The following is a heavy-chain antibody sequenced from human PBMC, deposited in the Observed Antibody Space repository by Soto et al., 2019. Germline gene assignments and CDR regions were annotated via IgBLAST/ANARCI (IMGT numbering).Heavy chain of an antibody. J-gene: IGHJ3*02. CDR3: ARGATATTARGASDI. CDR1: AGSISSPGYY. Sequence: QVQLQESGPGLMKPSQTLSLTCSVSAGSISSPGYYWSWIRQHPGKGLEWLGYIFHTGSTDYNPSLKSRLTMSVDTSKNQFSLKLTSVTAADTALYYCARGATATTARGASDIWGQGTMVTVSS. CDR2: IFHTGST. V-gene: IGHV4-31*03. D-gene: IGHD1-1*01.